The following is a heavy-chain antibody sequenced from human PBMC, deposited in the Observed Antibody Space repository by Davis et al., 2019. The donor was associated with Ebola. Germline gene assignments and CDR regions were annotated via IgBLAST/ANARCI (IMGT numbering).Heavy chain of an antibody. Sequence: GESLKISCAASGFTFSSYGMHWVRQTPGKGLEWVAVIWYDGSNKYYADSVKGRFTISRDNSKNTLYLQMNSLRAEDTAVYYCARDSDGDDDYFDYWGQGTLVTVSS. D-gene: IGHD4-17*01. CDR3: ARDSDGDDDYFDY. CDR1: GFTFSSYG. V-gene: IGHV3-33*01. J-gene: IGHJ4*02. CDR2: IWYDGSNK.